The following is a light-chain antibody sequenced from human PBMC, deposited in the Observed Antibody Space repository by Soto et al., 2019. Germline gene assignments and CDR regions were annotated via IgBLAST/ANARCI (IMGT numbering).Light chain of an antibody. Sequence: QLVLTQSPSASASLGASVKLTCTLSSGHSSYAIAWHQQQPEKGPRYLMKLNSDGSHSKGDGIPDRFSGSRSGAERYLTIASLQSEDEPDYHCQTWGTGPCVFGGGTKVTDL. CDR1: SGHSSYA. J-gene: IGLJ3*02. V-gene: IGLV4-69*01. CDR2: LNSDGSH. CDR3: QTWGTGPCV.